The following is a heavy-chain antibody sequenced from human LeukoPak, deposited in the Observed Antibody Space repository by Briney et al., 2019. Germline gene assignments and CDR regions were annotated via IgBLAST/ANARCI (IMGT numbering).Heavy chain of an antibody. V-gene: IGHV3-74*01. CDR3: AGSSGLYYFDY. CDR1: GFTFSKHW. D-gene: IGHD6-19*01. CDR2: INRDGSST. J-gene: IGHJ4*02. Sequence: GGSLRLSCVASGFTFSKHWMHWVRQAPGKGLVWVSRINRDGSSTIYADSVKGRLTISRDNAKNTLYLQMNSLRAEDTAVYYCAGSSGLYYFDYWGQGTLVTVSS.